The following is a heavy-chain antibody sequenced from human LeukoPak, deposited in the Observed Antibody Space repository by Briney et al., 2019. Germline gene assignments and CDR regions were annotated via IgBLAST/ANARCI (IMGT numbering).Heavy chain of an antibody. D-gene: IGHD2-15*01. Sequence: SETLSLTCTVSGGSISSGDYYWRWIRQPPGKGLEWIGYIYYSGSTYCNPSLKSRVTISVDTSKNQVSLKLSSVTAADTAVYYCAIIHMVQEDRYYSDYWGQGTLVTVSS. V-gene: IGHV4-30-4*01. CDR1: GGSISSGDYY. CDR2: IYYSGST. J-gene: IGHJ4*02. CDR3: AIIHMVQEDRYYSDY.